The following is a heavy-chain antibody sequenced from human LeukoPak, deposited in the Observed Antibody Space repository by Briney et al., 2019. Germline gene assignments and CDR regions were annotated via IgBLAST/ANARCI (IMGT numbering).Heavy chain of an antibody. CDR3: ARAGIAAAGIARIFDYYYYYYMDV. Sequence: GASVKVSCKACGYTFTSYGISWVRQDPGQGLEWMGGISAYNGNTNYAQKLQGRVTMTTDTSTSTAYMELRSLRSDDTAVYYCARAGIAAAGIARIFDYYYYYYMDVWGKGTTVTVSS. CDR2: ISAYNGNT. CDR1: GYTFTSYG. D-gene: IGHD6-13*01. J-gene: IGHJ6*03. V-gene: IGHV1-18*01.